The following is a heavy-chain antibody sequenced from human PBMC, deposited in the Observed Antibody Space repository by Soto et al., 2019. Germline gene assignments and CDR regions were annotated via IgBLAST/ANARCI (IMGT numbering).Heavy chain of an antibody. J-gene: IGHJ6*02. Sequence: GSGPTLVNPTQTLTLTCTFSGFSLSTSGMCVSWIRQPPGKALEWLALIDWDDDKYYSTSLKTRLTISKDTSKNQVVLTMTNMDPVDTATYYCASAGPRGYYYGMDVWGQGTTVTVSS. D-gene: IGHD3-10*01. CDR2: IDWDDDK. V-gene: IGHV2-70*01. CDR1: GFSLSTSGMC. CDR3: ASAGPRGYYYGMDV.